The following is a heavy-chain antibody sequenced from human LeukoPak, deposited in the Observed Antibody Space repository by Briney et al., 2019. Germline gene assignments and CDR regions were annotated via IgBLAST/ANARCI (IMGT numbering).Heavy chain of an antibody. Sequence: GGSLRLSCAASGFTFSSYAMYWVRQAPGKGLEWVAFIRSDGINKYHADSVKGRFTISRDNSKKTLYLQMNSLRDEDTAVYYCXXXGXTEXHYGSXRFSYYYYMDVWGKGTTVTISS. J-gene: IGHJ6*03. D-gene: IGHD3-10*01. V-gene: IGHV3-30*02. CDR1: GFTFSSYA. CDR3: XXXGXTEXHYGSXRFSYYYYMDV. CDR2: IRSDGINK.